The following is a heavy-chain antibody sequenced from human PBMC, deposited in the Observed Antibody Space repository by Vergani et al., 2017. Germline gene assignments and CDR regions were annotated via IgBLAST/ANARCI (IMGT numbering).Heavy chain of an antibody. CDR1: GGSISSSNW. CDR3: ATYGDYGNNWFDP. Sequence: QVQLQESGPGLVKPSGTLSLTCAVSGGSISSSNWWSWVRQPPGKGVEGIGEFYLSGSPNYNPPRKSRVTISVDKSKNQFYLKLSSVTAADTAVYYCATYGDYGNNWFDPWGQGTLVTVSS. J-gene: IGHJ5*02. D-gene: IGHD4-17*01. V-gene: IGHV4-4*02. CDR2: FYLSGSP.